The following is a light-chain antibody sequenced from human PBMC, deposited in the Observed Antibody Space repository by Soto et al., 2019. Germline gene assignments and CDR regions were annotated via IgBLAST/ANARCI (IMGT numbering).Light chain of an antibody. CDR2: DVN. CDR3: CSYAGSNNLVL. J-gene: IGLJ2*01. Sequence: QSALTQPPSASGSPGQSVTISCTGTSSDIGGYNYVSWYQQHPGKAPKLMIYDVNKRPSGVPDRFSGSKSGNTASLPVSGLQAEDEADYYCCSYAGSNNLVLFGGGTKVTVL. CDR1: SSDIGGYNY. V-gene: IGLV2-8*01.